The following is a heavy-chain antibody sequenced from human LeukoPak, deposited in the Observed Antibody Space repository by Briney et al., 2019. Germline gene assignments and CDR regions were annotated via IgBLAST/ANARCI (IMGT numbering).Heavy chain of an antibody. V-gene: IGHV4-39*01. D-gene: IGHD6-19*01. CDR1: GGSITNSNYF. J-gene: IGHJ4*02. Sequence: PSETLSLTCSVSGGSITNSNYFWGWVRQTPGKGLEWIGSIYYTGSSYYNPSLKSRGTISVDTSKNKFSLKLTSVTAADTAVYYCARARRDSSRNWDFWGQGTLVTVSS. CDR2: IYYTGSS. CDR3: ARARRDSSRNWDF.